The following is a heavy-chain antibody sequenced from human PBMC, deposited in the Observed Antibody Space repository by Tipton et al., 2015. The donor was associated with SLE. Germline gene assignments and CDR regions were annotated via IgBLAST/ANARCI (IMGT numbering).Heavy chain of an antibody. CDR2: IYYSGRT. J-gene: IGHJ5*02. CDR1: GGSFSSHY. Sequence: TLSLTCTVSGGSFSSHYWSWIRQPPGKGLDWIGYIYYSGRTNYNPSLKSRVTISVDTSKNQFSLKLSSVTAADTAVYYCARDRGSGQLVPWGQGTLVTVSS. V-gene: IGHV4-59*11. CDR3: ARDRGSGQLVP. D-gene: IGHD6-6*01.